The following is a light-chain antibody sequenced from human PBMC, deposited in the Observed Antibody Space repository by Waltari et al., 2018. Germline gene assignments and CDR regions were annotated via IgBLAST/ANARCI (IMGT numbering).Light chain of an antibody. J-gene: IGKJ1*01. CDR3: QQYGSSPRT. CDR1: QSVNTD. V-gene: IGKV3-20*01. Sequence: EIVLTQSPGTLSLSPGEGAHLSCRASQSVNTDLAWYQQRPGQAPRLLIYGASSRATGIPDRFSGSGSGTDFTLNISRLDPEDFAVYFCQQYGSSPRTFGQGTKVEVK. CDR2: GAS.